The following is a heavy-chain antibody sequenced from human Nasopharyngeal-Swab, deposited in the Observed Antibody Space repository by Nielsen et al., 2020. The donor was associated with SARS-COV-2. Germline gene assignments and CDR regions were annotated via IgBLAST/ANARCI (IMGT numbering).Heavy chain of an antibody. Sequence: SETLSLTCTVSGGSISSYYWSWIRQPPGKGLEWIGYIYYSGSTNYNPSLKSRVTIPVDTSKNQFSLKLSSVTAADTAVYYCARILTIFGVVASYYFDYWGQGTLVTVSS. J-gene: IGHJ4*02. V-gene: IGHV4-59*01. CDR3: ARILTIFGVVASYYFDY. CDR2: IYYSGST. D-gene: IGHD3-3*01. CDR1: GGSISSYY.